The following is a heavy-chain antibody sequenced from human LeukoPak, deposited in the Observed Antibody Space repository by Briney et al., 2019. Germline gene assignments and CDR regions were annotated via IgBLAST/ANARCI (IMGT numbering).Heavy chain of an antibody. CDR2: INPNSGGT. D-gene: IGHD5-18*01. J-gene: IGHJ4*02. Sequence: ASVKVSCKASGYTFTGYYMHWLRQAPGQGLEWMGWINPNSGGTNYAQKFQGRVTMTRDTSISTAYMELSRLRSDDTAVYYCASGSSGYSYGYSFDYWGQGTLVTVSS. CDR1: GYTFTGYY. CDR3: ASGSSGYSYGYSFDY. V-gene: IGHV1-2*02.